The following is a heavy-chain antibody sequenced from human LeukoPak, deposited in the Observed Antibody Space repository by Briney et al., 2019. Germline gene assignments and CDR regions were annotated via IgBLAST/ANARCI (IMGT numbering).Heavy chain of an antibody. D-gene: IGHD3-10*01. V-gene: IGHV3-48*04. J-gene: IGHJ4*02. Sequence: GGSLRLSCAASGFTFSSYSMNWVRQAPGKGLEWVSYISSSSSTIYYADSVKGRFTISRDNAKNSLYLQMDSLRAEDTAVYYCARDNSRYGSGSYSDYWGQGTLVTVSS. CDR1: GFTFSSYS. CDR3: ARDNSRYGSGSYSDY. CDR2: ISSSSSTI.